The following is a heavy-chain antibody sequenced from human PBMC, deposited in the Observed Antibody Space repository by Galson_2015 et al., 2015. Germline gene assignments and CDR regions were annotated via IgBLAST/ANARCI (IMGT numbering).Heavy chain of an antibody. Sequence: SLRLSCAASGFTFSRYWMHWVRQAPGKGLVWVSRIDSDGSTKYYADSVKGRCTISRDNDKTTLYLQMNRLRADDTAVYYCSRDADGRSTAYNNYYMDVWGRGTPVTVSS. J-gene: IGHJ6*03. CDR1: GFTFSRYW. D-gene: IGHD2-15*01. CDR2: IDSDGSTK. CDR3: SRDADGRSTAYNNYYMDV. V-gene: IGHV3-74*01.